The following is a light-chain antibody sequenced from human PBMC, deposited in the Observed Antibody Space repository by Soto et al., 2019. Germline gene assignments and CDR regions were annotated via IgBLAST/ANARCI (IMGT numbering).Light chain of an antibody. CDR3: QQSYSTPRT. J-gene: IGKJ5*01. CDR2: AAS. CDR1: QSINSY. V-gene: IGKV1-39*01. Sequence: DIQMTQSPSSLSASVGDRVTISCRASQSINSYLNWYQQKPEKAPKLLIYAASSLQSGVPSRFSGSGSGTDFTLTISSQQPEDFATYHCQQSYSTPRTFGQRTRLEIK.